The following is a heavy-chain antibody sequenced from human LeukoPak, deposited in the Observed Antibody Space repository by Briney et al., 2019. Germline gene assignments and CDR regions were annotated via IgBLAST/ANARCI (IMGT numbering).Heavy chain of an antibody. CDR3: ARMPDPWMGFDY. D-gene: IGHD2-2*01. CDR1: GFTFGDYA. V-gene: IGHV3-49*04. CDR2: IRKKAYGGTR. Sequence: PGGSLRLSCAPSGFTFGDYAMTWVRQAPGKGLEWVGFIRKKAYGGTREYAASVEGRFSISRDDSKSIAYQQMNSLKTEDTAIYYCARMPDPWMGFDYWGQGTLVTVSS. J-gene: IGHJ4*02.